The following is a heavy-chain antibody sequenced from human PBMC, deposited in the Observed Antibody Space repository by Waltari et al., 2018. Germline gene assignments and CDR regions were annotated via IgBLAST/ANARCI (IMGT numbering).Heavy chain of an antibody. CDR3: ARVTTGIGQLGEFDS. CDR1: GFTFSSYG. D-gene: IGHD3-10*01. J-gene: IGHJ4*02. Sequence: QVQLVESGGGVVQPGRSLRLSCAASGFTFSSYGMHWVRQAPGKGLEWVAVISDDGSNKYYADSVKGRFTISRDNSKNTLYLQMNSLRAEDTAVYYCARVTTGIGQLGEFDSWGQGTLVTVSS. CDR2: ISDDGSNK. V-gene: IGHV3-30*03.